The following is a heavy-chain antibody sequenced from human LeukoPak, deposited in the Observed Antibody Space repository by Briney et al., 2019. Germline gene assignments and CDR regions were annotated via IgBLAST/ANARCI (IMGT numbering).Heavy chain of an antibody. CDR2: ITGTSAGT. J-gene: IGHJ4*02. Sequence: SGGSLRLSCAASGFTFSSYAISWFRQAPGKGLEWVSSITGTSAGTYYTYSVKGRFTISRDNSKNTLYLQMNSLRAEDTAVYYCAKDPVSTVVREYYFDYWGQGTLVTVSS. CDR1: GFTFSSYA. CDR3: AKDPVSTVVREYYFDY. D-gene: IGHD4-23*01. V-gene: IGHV3-23*01.